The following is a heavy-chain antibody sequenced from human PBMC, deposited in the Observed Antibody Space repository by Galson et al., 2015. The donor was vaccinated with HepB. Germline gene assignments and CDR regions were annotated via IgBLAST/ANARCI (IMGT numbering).Heavy chain of an antibody. CDR1: GGSVSSGRYY. CDR3: ATGPLVVGNYYYYGMDV. V-gene: IGHV4-61*01. D-gene: IGHD3-22*01. Sequence: LSLTCTVSGGSVSSGRYYWSWIRQPPGKGLEWIGYIYYSGSTNYNPSLKSRVTISVDTSKNQFSLKLSSVTAADPAVYYCATGPLVVGNYYYYGMDVWGQGTTVTVSS. J-gene: IGHJ6*02. CDR2: IYYSGST.